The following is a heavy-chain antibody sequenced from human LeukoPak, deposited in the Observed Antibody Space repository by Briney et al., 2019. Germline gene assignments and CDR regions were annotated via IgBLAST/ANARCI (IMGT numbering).Heavy chain of an antibody. D-gene: IGHD1-26*01. CDR1: GFTFSSYA. CDR3: TTPPNSGSRTLMDYGMDV. CDR2: ISGSGGST. J-gene: IGHJ6*02. V-gene: IGHV3-23*01. Sequence: GGSLRLSCAASGFTFSSYAMSWVRQAPGKGLEWVSAISGSGGSTYYADSVKGRFTISRDNSKNTLYLQMNSLRAEDTAVYYCTTPPNSGSRTLMDYGMDVWGQGTTVTVSS.